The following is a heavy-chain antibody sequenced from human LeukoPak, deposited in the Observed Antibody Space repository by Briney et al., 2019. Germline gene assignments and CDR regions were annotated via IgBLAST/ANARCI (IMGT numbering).Heavy chain of an antibody. J-gene: IGHJ6*02. CDR2: IYYSGST. CDR1: GGSISNYY. V-gene: IGHV4-59*12. Sequence: SETLSLTCTVSGGSISNYYWSWIRQPPGKGLEWIGCIYYSGSTNYNPSLKSRVTISVDKSKNQFSLNLSSVTAADTAVYYCARDDYYGSNYYYGMDVWGQGTTVTVSS. CDR3: ARDDYYGSNYYYGMDV. D-gene: IGHD3-10*01.